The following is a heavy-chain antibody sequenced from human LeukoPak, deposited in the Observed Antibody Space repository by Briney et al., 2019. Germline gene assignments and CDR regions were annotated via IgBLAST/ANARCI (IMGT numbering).Heavy chain of an antibody. CDR3: ARCIWFGAYIDY. J-gene: IGHJ4*02. D-gene: IGHD3-10*01. V-gene: IGHV4-31*03. CDR1: GDSISSSTYY. Sequence: SETLSLTCTSSGDSISSSTYYWGWIRQHPGKGLEWIGYIYYSGSTYYNPSLKSRVTVSVDTSKNQFSLKLSSVTAADTAVYYCARCIWFGAYIDYWGQGTLVTVSS. CDR2: IYYSGST.